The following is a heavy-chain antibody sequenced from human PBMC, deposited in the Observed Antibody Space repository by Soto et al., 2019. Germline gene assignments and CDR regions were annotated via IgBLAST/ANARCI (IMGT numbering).Heavy chain of an antibody. Sequence: QVQLVQSGAEVKKPGSSVKVSCKASGGTFSSYAISWVRQAPGQGLEWMGGIIPIFGTANYAQKFQGRVTMTADESTSTAYMELSSLGSEDTAVYYCAITGGHCTNGVCYPMYYFYYWGQGTLVTVSS. D-gene: IGHD2-8*01. J-gene: IGHJ4*02. V-gene: IGHV1-69*12. CDR2: IIPIFGTA. CDR3: AITGGHCTNGVCYPMYYFYY. CDR1: GGTFSSYA.